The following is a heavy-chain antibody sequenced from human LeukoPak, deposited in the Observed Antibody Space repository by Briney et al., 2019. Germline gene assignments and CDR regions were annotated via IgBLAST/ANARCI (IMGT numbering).Heavy chain of an antibody. D-gene: IGHD1-26*01. CDR1: GFRFSVYE. Sequence: GGSLRLSCAASGFRFSVYEIHCVRQALGKGLERISDISSSGTITYYADSVKGRFTISRDNAKNSLYLQMKSLRAEDTDLYYCTALTVATNLGSWGQGNLGTASS. CDR3: TALTVATNLGS. CDR2: ISSSGTIT. J-gene: IGHJ5*02. V-gene: IGHV3-48*03.